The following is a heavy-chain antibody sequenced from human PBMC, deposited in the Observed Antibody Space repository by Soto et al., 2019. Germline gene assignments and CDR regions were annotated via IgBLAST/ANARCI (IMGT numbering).Heavy chain of an antibody. CDR1: GFTFSNYA. Sequence: EVQLLESGGGLVQAGGSLRLSCAASGFTFSNYAMGWVRQAPGKGLEWVSSIDSSGGSTYYADSVKGRFTMSRDKNTLYVKKNSLRAEDTGGYDCARRLLGAAVPYFDYWGHGTLVAV. V-gene: IGHV3-23*01. CDR2: IDSSGGST. D-gene: IGHD1-26*01. J-gene: IGHJ4*01. CDR3: ARRLLGAAVPYFDY.